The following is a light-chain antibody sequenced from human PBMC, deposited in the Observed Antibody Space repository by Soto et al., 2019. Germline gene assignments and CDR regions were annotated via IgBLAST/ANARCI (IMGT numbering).Light chain of an antibody. CDR2: AAY. CDR3: QQTHSSPHT. J-gene: IGKJ2*01. CDR1: QSVYSS. Sequence: DIQMTQSPSSLSASVGDRVTFTCRASQSVYSSVNWYQQQPGKAPKLLIYAAYNLYSGVPSRFSGAESATDFTPTIYSLQPEDFATYFCQQTHSSPHTFGQGTKLEIK. V-gene: IGKV1-39*01.